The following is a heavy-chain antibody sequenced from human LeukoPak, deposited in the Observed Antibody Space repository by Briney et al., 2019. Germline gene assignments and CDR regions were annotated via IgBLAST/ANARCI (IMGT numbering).Heavy chain of an antibody. J-gene: IGHJ4*02. D-gene: IGHD2-15*01. Sequence: QPGGSLRLSCAASGFTFGTYWMSWVRQAPGKGLEWVANINGDGSEKYFAGSVKGRFTISRDNARNSLFLQMNSLRAEDTAVYDCARARYCSSGNCYKDYWGQGSLVTVSS. CDR1: GFTFGTYW. V-gene: IGHV3-7*01. CDR3: ARARYCSSGNCYKDY. CDR2: INGDGSEK.